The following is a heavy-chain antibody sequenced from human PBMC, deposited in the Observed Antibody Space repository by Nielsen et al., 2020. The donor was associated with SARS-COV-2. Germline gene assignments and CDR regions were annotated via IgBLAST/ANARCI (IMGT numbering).Heavy chain of an antibody. D-gene: IGHD1/OR15-1a*01. V-gene: IGHV1-46*01. J-gene: IGHJ6*02. CDR3: ARDLGGTGDYYYGMDV. CDR2: INPSGGST. CDR1: GYTFTSYY. Sequence: ASVKVSCKASGYTFTSYYMHWVRQAPGQGLEWMGIINPSGGSTSYAQKFQGRVTMTRDTSTSTVYMELSSLRTEDTAVYYCARDLGGTGDYYYGMDVWGQGTTVTVSS.